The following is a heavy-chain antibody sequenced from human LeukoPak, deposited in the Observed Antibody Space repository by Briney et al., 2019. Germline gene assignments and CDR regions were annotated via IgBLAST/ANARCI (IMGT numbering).Heavy chain of an antibody. CDR2: IYPGDSST. J-gene: IGHJ4*02. CDR1: GYSSISYW. D-gene: IGHD3-3*02. V-gene: IGHV5-51*01. CDR3: ALAATGPYYFDY. Sequence: GESLKISCKASGYSSISYWIGWVRQMPGKGLEWMGIIYPGDSSTRYSPSFQGQVTISADKTIRTAHLQWSSLKASDAAMYYCALAATGPYYFDYWGQGTLVTVSS.